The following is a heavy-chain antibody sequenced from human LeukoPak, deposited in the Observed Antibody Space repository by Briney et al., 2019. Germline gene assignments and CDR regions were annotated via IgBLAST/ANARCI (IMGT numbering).Heavy chain of an antibody. D-gene: IGHD6-13*01. J-gene: IGHJ4*02. Sequence: GGSLRLSCAGTGFTFSSHSMNWVRQAPGRGLEWVSYISSSSSTIYYADSVKGRFTISRDNAKNSLYLQMNSLRAEDTAVYYCIIAAAGKPFDYWGQGTLVTVSS. V-gene: IGHV3-48*04. CDR3: IIAAAGKPFDY. CDR2: ISSSSSTI. CDR1: GFTFSSHS.